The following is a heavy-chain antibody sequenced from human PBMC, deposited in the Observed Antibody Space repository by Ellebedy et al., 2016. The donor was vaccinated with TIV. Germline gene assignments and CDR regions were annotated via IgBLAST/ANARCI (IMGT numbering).Heavy chain of an antibody. CDR3: ANFASVTN. V-gene: IGHV3-7*01. D-gene: IGHD4-17*01. Sequence: GESLKISXPASGFIFSGSWMHWVRQAPGKGLEWVANIKEDGSTTYYLDSVKGRFTISRDNAKNSLYLQMNSLRVEDTAVYYCANFASVTNWGQGTLVTVSS. CDR1: GFIFSGSW. J-gene: IGHJ4*02. CDR2: IKEDGSTT.